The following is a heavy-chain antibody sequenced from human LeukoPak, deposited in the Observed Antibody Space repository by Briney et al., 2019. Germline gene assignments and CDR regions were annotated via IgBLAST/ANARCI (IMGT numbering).Heavy chain of an antibody. CDR2: IIPILDIS. CDR3: ARELVAASIPHKHGAFNI. J-gene: IGHJ3*02. D-gene: IGHD2-2*01. Sequence: ASVKVSCKPSGGTFNSYAISWVRQAPGQGLEWMGGIIPILDISNHAQKFQGRISITADRFTTTAYLELSSLRSEDTAVYYCARELVAASIPHKHGAFNIWGQGTMVTVSS. CDR1: GGTFNSYA. V-gene: IGHV1-69*10.